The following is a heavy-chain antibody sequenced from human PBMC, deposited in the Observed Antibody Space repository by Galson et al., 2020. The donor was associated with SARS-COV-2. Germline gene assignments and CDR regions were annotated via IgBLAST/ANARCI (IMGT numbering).Heavy chain of an antibody. CDR1: GFSFSSFA. CDR3: ARDRVWGELVSYFDL. CDR2: ISYYGINK. D-gene: IGHD3-16*01. Sequence: GESLKNSRQASGFSFSSFAMHWVRQAPGKGLAWVAFISYYGINKYYADSVKGRLSIFRDDSKNTLFLQMDSLRPEDTAVYFCARDRVWGELVSYFDLWGQGALVTVSS. V-gene: IGHV3-30*04. J-gene: IGHJ4*02.